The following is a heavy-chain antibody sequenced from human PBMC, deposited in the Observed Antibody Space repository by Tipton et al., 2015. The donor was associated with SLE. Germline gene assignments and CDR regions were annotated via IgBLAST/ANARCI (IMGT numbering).Heavy chain of an antibody. CDR2: INHSGST. V-gene: IGHV4-34*01. D-gene: IGHD3-10*01. CDR3: ATPGPQRAFDI. Sequence: TLSLTCAVYGGSFSGYYWSWIRQPPGKGLEWIGEINHSGSTNYNPSLKSRVTISVDTSKNQFSLKLSSVTAADTAVYYCATPGPQRAFDIWGQGTMVIVPS. J-gene: IGHJ3*02. CDR1: GGSFSGYY.